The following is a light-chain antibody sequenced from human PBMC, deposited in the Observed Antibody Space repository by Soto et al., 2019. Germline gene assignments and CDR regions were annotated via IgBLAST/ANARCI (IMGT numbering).Light chain of an antibody. J-gene: IGKJ5*01. Sequence: DIQMTQYPSSLSASLGHRITITFQASQNINNYLNWYQQKPGRAPKLLIYDASNLEAGVPSRFRGSGSGTDFTFTISRLQPEDIATYYCQQYENRPTFGQGTRLEIK. CDR1: QNINNY. CDR3: QQYENRPT. V-gene: IGKV1-33*01. CDR2: DAS.